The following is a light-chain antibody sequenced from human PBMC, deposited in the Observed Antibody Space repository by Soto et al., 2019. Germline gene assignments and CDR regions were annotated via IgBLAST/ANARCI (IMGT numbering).Light chain of an antibody. CDR1: QSVSSSY. Sequence: EIVLTQSPGTLSLSPGERATLSCRASQSVSSSYLAWYQQKPGQAPRLLIYGASNRATGIPDRFSGCGSGADFTLTISRLEPEDFAVYYCQQYGSSGTFGQGTKVDIK. J-gene: IGKJ1*01. CDR2: GAS. V-gene: IGKV3-20*01. CDR3: QQYGSSGT.